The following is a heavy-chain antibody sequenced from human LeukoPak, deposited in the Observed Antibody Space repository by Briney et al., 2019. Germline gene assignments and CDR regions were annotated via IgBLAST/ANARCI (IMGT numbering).Heavy chain of an antibody. Sequence: PSETLSLTCTVSGYSIRSGYYWGWIRQPPGKGLEWIGSMYHSGSAYYSPSLKSRVTISVDTSNNQFSLKLSSVTAADTAVYYCARGSGSYNYWGQGTLVTVSS. CDR1: GYSIRSGYY. V-gene: IGHV4-38-2*02. CDR3: ARGSGSYNY. D-gene: IGHD1-26*01. J-gene: IGHJ4*02. CDR2: MYHSGSA.